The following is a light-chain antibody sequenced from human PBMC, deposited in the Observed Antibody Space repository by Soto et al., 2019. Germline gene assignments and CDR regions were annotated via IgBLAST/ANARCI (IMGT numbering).Light chain of an antibody. CDR2: NVG. V-gene: IGLV2-14*01. CDR3: SSYTSISTVV. J-gene: IGLJ3*02. CDR1: SSDVGGYNY. Sequence: QSVLTQPASVSGSPGQSITISCTGSSSDVGGYNYVSWYQQHPDKAPKLVIYNVGNRPSGVSDRFSGSKSGNTASLIISGLQAEDEADYYCSSYTSISTVVFGGGTKLTVL.